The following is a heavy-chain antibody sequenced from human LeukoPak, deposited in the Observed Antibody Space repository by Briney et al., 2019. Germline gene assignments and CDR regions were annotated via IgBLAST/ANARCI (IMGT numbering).Heavy chain of an antibody. CDR2: INPSGGST. CDR3: ARKRDPNYYGSGSYPNWFDP. CDR1: GYTFTSYY. D-gene: IGHD3-10*01. Sequence: ASVKVSCKASGYTFTSYYMHWVRQAPGQGLEWMGIINPSGGSTSYAQKFQGRVTITADKSTSTAYMELSSLRSEDTAVYYCARKRDPNYYGSGSYPNWFDPWGQGTLVTVSS. J-gene: IGHJ5*02. V-gene: IGHV1-46*01.